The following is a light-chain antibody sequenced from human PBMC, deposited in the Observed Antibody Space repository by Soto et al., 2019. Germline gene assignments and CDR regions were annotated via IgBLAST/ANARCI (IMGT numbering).Light chain of an antibody. Sequence: DIVMSQSPDSLSASLGERATLSCRASQSVRSELLACYQQKPGQATRLLIYDASNRATVIPARFSGRGSGTDFTLTSSILEHEEFAVYDCQHRSNWRTLGQGTRLEI. CDR1: QSVRSEL. CDR2: DAS. J-gene: IGKJ5*01. CDR3: QHRSNWRT. V-gene: IGKV3-11*01.